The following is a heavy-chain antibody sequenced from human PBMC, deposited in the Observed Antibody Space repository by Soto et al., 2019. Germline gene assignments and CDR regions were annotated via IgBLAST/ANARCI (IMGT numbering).Heavy chain of an antibody. CDR3: VRDHRNVGYYDFWSGSIWTQTSYCMGV. D-gene: IGHD3-3*01. CDR2: IRYDGSNK. Sequence: GGSLRLSCAASGFTFSSYGMHWVRQAPGKGLEWVAVIRYDGSNKYYADSVKGRFTISRDNSKNTLYLQMNSLRAEDTAVYYCVRDHRNVGYYDFWSGSIWTQTSYCMGVWGQGTTVTVSS. CDR1: GFTFSSYG. J-gene: IGHJ6*02. V-gene: IGHV3-33*01.